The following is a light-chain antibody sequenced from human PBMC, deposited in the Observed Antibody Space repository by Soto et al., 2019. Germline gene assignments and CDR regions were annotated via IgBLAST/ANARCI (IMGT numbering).Light chain of an antibody. J-gene: IGKJ3*01. CDR2: GAS. Sequence: ILMTQSPATLSVSPGERATLSCRASQSVSTNLAWYQQKPGQAPRLLIYGASTRATGIPARFSGSGSGRDFTLTISSLQSEDFAVYYCQQYNTWPPVTFGPGTKVDIK. V-gene: IGKV3-15*01. CDR1: QSVSTN. CDR3: QQYNTWPPVT.